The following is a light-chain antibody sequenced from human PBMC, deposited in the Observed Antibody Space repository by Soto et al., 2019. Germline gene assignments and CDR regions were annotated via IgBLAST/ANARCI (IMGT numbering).Light chain of an antibody. Sequence: QSVLTQPASVSGSPGQSITISCTGTSSDVGGYNYVSWFQQHPGKAPKLLIYEVNNRPSRISNRFSGSKSGNTASLTISGLQAEDEADYYCSSYTSSNTLVFGTGTKVTV. CDR3: SSYTSSNTLV. V-gene: IGLV2-14*01. CDR1: SSDVGGYNY. J-gene: IGLJ1*01. CDR2: EVN.